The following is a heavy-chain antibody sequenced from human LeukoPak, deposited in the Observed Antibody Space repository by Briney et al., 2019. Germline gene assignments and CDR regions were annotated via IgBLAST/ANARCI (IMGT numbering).Heavy chain of an antibody. J-gene: IGHJ4*02. V-gene: IGHV3-21*01. Sequence: GGSLRLSCAVSGFTFSSYSMNWVRQAPGKGLEWVSSISSSSSYIYYADSVKGRFTISRDNAKNSLYLQMNSLRAEDTAVYYCARDGQYDSSGYYHDYWGQGTLVTVSS. CDR1: GFTFSSYS. CDR3: ARDGQYDSSGYYHDY. CDR2: ISSSSSYI. D-gene: IGHD3-22*01.